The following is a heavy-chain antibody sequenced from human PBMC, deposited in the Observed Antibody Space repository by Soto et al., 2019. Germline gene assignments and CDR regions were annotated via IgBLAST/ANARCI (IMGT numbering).Heavy chain of an antibody. J-gene: IGHJ4*02. Sequence: SETLSLTYTVSGGSISSYYWSWIRQPPGKGLEWIGYIYYSGSTNYNPSLKSRVTISVDTSKNQFSLKLSSVTAADTAVYYCARHSYSEGYCSSTSCLVFDYWGQGTLVTVSS. CDR1: GGSISSYY. CDR2: IYYSGST. CDR3: ARHSYSEGYCSSTSCLVFDY. V-gene: IGHV4-59*08. D-gene: IGHD2-2*01.